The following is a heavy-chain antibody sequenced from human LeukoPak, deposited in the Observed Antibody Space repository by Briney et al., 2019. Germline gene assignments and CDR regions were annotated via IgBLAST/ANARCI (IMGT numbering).Heavy chain of an antibody. D-gene: IGHD3-3*01. Sequence: SETLSLTCTVSGGSISGYYWSWIRQPPGRGLDWIGYIYYSGSTNYNPSLKSRVTISVDTSKNQFSLKLSSVTAADTAVYYCARAPAVGVTIFGVVIPDASDIWGQGTMVTVSS. CDR2: IYYSGST. V-gene: IGHV4-59*01. CDR3: ARAPAVGVTIFGVVIPDASDI. CDR1: GGSISGYY. J-gene: IGHJ3*02.